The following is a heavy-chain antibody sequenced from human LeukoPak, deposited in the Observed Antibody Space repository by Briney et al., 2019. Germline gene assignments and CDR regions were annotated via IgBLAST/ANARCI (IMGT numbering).Heavy chain of an antibody. CDR2: IFADDLT. CDR3: ARGAMSTFARFDS. Sequence: GGSLRLSCVVSGFCVSDHYMSWVRRAPGKGLQCLSVIFADDLTYYEDSIKGRFTISRDRSQNTLYLQMKSLRAEDTAVYYCARGAMSTFARFDSWGQGTLVSVSS. D-gene: IGHD2/OR15-2a*01. CDR1: GFCVSDHY. J-gene: IGHJ4*02. V-gene: IGHV3-53*01.